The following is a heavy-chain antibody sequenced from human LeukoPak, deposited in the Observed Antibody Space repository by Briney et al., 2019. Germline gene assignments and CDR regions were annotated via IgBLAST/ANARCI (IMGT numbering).Heavy chain of an antibody. CDR3: VRTPPNWGADY. V-gene: IGHV1-8*01. J-gene: IGHJ4*02. CDR2: MSPNSGNA. Sequence: ASVKVSCKASGYTFTSYDINWVRQATGQGLEWMGWMSPNSGNAGYAQKFQGRVTMTRNTAISTAYMELSSLRSEDTAVYYCVRTPPNWGADYWGQGTLVTVSS. CDR1: GYTFTSYD. D-gene: IGHD7-27*01.